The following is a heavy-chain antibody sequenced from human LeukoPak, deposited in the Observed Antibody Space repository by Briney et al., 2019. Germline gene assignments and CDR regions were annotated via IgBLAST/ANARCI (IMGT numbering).Heavy chain of an antibody. J-gene: IGHJ6*03. V-gene: IGHV3-15*01. CDR2: IKSKTDDGTT. D-gene: IGHD4-11*01. Sequence: PGGSLRLSCAASGFTFNKAWMSWVRQAPGKGLEWVGRIKSKTDDGTTDYAAPVKGRFTISRDDLKETLYLQMNGLKTEDTAVYYCTTGYSNYLRYYYYFYMDVWGKGTTVTVSS. CDR3: TTGYSNYLRYYYYFYMDV. CDR1: GFTFNKAW.